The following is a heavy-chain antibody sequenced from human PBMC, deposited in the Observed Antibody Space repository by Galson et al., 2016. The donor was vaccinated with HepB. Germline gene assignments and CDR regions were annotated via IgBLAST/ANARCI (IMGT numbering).Heavy chain of an antibody. CDR3: ASHDDSDWDY. J-gene: IGHJ4*02. V-gene: IGHV4-39*01. D-gene: IGHD3-9*01. Sequence: LSLTCTVSGGSIRGSIYYWGWIRQPPGKGLEWIGSIYHSGNTYYSPSLSPPLKSRVTISVDTSKNQFSLKLRSVTAADTAVYYCASHDDSDWDYWGQGTLVTVSP. CDR2: IYHSGNT. CDR1: GGSIRGSIYY.